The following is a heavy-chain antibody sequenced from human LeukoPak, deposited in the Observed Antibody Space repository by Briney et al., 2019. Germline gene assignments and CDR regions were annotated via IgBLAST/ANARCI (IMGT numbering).Heavy chain of an antibody. V-gene: IGHV1-24*01. CDR2: FYPEDAEI. CDR3: ATGGGYSVYDSSGYYRY. CDR1: GYTLTELS. J-gene: IGHJ4*02. Sequence: ASVKVSCKVSGYTLTELSMHWVRQAPGQRLEWMGGFYPEDAEIIYAQKFQGRVTMTEDTSTETAYMELSSLRSEDTAVYYCATGGGYSVYDSSGYYRYWGQGTLVTVSS. D-gene: IGHD3-22*01.